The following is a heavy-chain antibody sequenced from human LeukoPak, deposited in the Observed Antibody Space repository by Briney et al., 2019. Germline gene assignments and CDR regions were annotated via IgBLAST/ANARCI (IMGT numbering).Heavy chain of an antibody. CDR2: IYYSGST. J-gene: IGHJ4*02. Sequence: SETLSLTCTVSGGSISSYYWSWIRQPPGKGLEWIGYIYYSGSTNYSPSLKSRVIISLDTSKNQFSLKVSSVTAADTAVYYCARDGGSYHGLDYWGQGTLVTVSS. CDR1: GGSISSYY. CDR3: ARDGGSYHGLDY. V-gene: IGHV4-59*12. D-gene: IGHD1-26*01.